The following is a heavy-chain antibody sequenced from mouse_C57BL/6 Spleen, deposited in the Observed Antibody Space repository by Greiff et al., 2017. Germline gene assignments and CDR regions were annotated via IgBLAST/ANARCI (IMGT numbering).Heavy chain of an antibody. CDR1: GYTFTSYW. CDR2: IHPNSGST. Sequence: QVQLQQPGAELVKPGASVKLSCKASGYTFTSYWMHWVKQRPGQGLEWIGMIHPNSGSTNYNEKFKSKATLTVDKSSSTAYMQLRSLTSEASAVYYCARGGPTGNYFDYWGQGTTLTVSS. J-gene: IGHJ2*01. V-gene: IGHV1-64*01. CDR3: ARGGPTGNYFDY.